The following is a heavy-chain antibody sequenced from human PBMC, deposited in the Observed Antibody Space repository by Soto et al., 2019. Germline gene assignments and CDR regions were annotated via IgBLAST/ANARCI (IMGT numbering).Heavy chain of an antibody. CDR3: ATYPSTVTSDY. CDR1: GGSVSSGSYY. V-gene: IGHV4-61*01. J-gene: IGHJ4*02. D-gene: IGHD4-17*01. Sequence: SETLSLTCTVSGGSVSSGSYYWSWIRQPPGKGLEWIGYIYYSGSTNYNPSLKSRVTISVDTSKNQFSLKLSSVTAADTAVYYCATYPSTVTSDYWGQGTLVTVSS. CDR2: IYYSGST.